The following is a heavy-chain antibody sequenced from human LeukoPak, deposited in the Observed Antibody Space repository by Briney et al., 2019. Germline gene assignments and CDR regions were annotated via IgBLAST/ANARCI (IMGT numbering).Heavy chain of an antibody. CDR1: GFTFNNYS. CDR2: IRYDGSNK. Sequence: GGSLRLSCAASGFTFNNYSMHWVRQAPGKGLEWVAFIRYDGSNKYYADSVKGRFTISRDNSKNTLYLQMNSLRAEDTAVYYCARDMSSGYSYRFDPWGQGTLVTVSS. J-gene: IGHJ5*02. CDR3: ARDMSSGYSYRFDP. D-gene: IGHD5-18*01. V-gene: IGHV3-30*02.